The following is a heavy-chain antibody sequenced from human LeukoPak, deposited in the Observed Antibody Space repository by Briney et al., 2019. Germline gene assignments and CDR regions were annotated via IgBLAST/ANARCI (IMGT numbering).Heavy chain of an antibody. Sequence: PSETLSLTCTVSGYSISSGYYWGWIRQPPGKGLEWIGSIYHSGSTYYNPSLKSRVTISVDTSNNQFSLKLSSVTAADTAVYYCARAPVYSSSEPFDYWGQGTLVTVSS. D-gene: IGHD6-13*01. CDR3: ARAPVYSSSEPFDY. J-gene: IGHJ4*02. CDR2: IYHSGST. CDR1: GYSISSGYY. V-gene: IGHV4-38-2*02.